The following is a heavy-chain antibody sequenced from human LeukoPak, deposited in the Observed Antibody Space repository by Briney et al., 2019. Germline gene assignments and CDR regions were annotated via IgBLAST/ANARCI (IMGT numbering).Heavy chain of an antibody. CDR2: INHSGST. J-gene: IGHJ4*02. CDR1: GGSFSGYY. CDR3: ARSPLWLMVRGANYYFDY. Sequence: TPSETLSLTCAVYGGSFSGYYWSWIRQPPGKGLEWIGEINHSGSTNYNPSLKSRVTISVDTSKNQFSLKLSSVTAADTAVYYCARSPLWLMVRGANYYFDYWGQGTLVTVSS. V-gene: IGHV4-34*01. D-gene: IGHD3-10*01.